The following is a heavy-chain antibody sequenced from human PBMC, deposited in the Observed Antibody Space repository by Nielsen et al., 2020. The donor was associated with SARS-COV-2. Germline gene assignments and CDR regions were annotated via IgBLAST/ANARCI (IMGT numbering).Heavy chain of an antibody. D-gene: IGHD3-22*01. CDR3: ARVTYYYDSRGLGGIDY. V-gene: IGHV4-30-4*01. CDR2: IYYSGST. J-gene: IGHJ4*02. Sequence: CQAPGSGVECIGYIYYSGSTYYNPSLKSRVTISVDTSKNQFSLKLSSVTAADTAVYYCARVTYYYDSRGLGGIDYWGQGTLVTVSS.